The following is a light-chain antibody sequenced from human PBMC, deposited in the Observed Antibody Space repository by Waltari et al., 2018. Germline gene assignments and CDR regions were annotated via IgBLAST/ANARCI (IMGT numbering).Light chain of an antibody. CDR3: QQSYTLPYT. V-gene: IGKV1-39*01. CDR2: DTS. CDR1: QTIYNS. Sequence: DIQMTQSPSPLSASVGDRVTITCRASQTIYNSLNWYQHKPGKAPKLLISDTSTLQSGVPSRFSGRGSGTEFTLTISRLQPKDFGTYYCQQSYTLPYTFGQGTKLDI. J-gene: IGKJ2*01.